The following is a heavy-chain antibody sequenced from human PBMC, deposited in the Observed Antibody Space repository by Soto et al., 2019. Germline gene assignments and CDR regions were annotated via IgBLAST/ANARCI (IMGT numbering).Heavy chain of an antibody. V-gene: IGHV3-7*01. J-gene: IGHJ6*02. CDR2: IKQDGSEK. Sequence: GAVPQAPGKGLEWVANIKQDGSEKYYVDSVKGRFTISRDNAKNSLYLQMNSLRAEDTAVYYCARDSVYYGMDVWGQGTTVTVSS. CDR3: ARDSVYYGMDV.